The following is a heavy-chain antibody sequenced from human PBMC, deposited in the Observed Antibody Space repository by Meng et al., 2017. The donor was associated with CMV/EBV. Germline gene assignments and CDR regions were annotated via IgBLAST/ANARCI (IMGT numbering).Heavy chain of an antibody. CDR2: IYYSGST. J-gene: IGHJ6*02. Sequence: SETLSLTCTVSGGSISSYYWSWIRQPPGKGLEWIGYIYYSGSTNYNPSLKSRVTISVDTSKNQFSLKLSSVTAADTDVYYCARGGGIQLWYYYYGMDVWGQGTTVTVSS. CDR3: ARGGGIQLWYYYYGMDV. D-gene: IGHD5-18*01. V-gene: IGHV4-59*01. CDR1: GGSISSYY.